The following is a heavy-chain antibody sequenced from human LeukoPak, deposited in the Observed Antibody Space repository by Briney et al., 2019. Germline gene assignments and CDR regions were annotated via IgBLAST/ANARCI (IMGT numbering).Heavy chain of an antibody. Sequence: PGGSLRLSCAASGFTFSSYAMHWVRQAPGKGLEWVAVISYDGSNKYYADSVKGRFTISRDNSKNTLYLQMNSLRAEDTAVYYCARGPDIVVVVAALDYCGQGTLVTVSS. CDR2: ISYDGSNK. D-gene: IGHD2-15*01. CDR3: ARGPDIVVVVAALDY. V-gene: IGHV3-30-3*01. J-gene: IGHJ4*02. CDR1: GFTFSSYA.